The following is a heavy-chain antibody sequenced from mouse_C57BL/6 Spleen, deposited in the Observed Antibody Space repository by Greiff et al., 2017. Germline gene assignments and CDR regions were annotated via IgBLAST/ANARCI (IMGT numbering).Heavy chain of an antibody. CDR1: GYTFTDYE. J-gene: IGHJ2*01. D-gene: IGHD2-5*01. Sequence: VQLQQSGAELVRPGASVTLSCKASGYTFTDYEMHWVKQTPVHGLEWIGAIDPETGGTAYNQKFKGKAILTADKSSSTAYMELRSLTSEDSAFYYCTRAYYSNYGYYFDYWGQGTTLTVSS. CDR3: TRAYYSNYGYYFDY. CDR2: IDPETGGT. V-gene: IGHV1-15*01.